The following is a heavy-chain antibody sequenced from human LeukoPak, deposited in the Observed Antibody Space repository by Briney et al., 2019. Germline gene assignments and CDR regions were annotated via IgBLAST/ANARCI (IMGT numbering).Heavy chain of an antibody. V-gene: IGHV4-31*03. CDR3: AREVRSSGGEYDY. J-gene: IGHJ4*02. Sequence: PSEAPSLTCTVSGGSLSSGGYYWSWIRQHPGKGLEWIGYIYYSGSTYYNPSLKSRVTISVDTSKNQFSLKLSSVTAADTAVYYCAREVRSSGGEYDYWGQGTLVTVSS. CDR1: GGSLSSGGYY. CDR2: IYYSGST. D-gene: IGHD2-15*01.